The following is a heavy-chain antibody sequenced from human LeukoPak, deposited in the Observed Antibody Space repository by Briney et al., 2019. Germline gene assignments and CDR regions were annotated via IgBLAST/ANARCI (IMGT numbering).Heavy chain of an antibody. J-gene: IGHJ4*02. Sequence: ASVXXXXKXSXYTFTKYEXNWVGQATGQWLEWMGYTTPNTRNSAYAQKFHGRVTITTDASITTAYMELSGLRSEDTALYYCAREGLDYWGQGTLVTVSS. CDR2: TTPNTRNS. CDR1: XYTFTKYE. V-gene: IGHV1-8*03. CDR3: AREGLDY.